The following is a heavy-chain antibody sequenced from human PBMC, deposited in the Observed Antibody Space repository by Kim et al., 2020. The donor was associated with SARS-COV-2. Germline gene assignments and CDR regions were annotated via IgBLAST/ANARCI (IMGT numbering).Heavy chain of an antibody. CDR1: GYTFTSYA. D-gene: IGHD6-13*01. V-gene: IGHV1-3*01. J-gene: IGHJ5*02. CDR2: INAGNGNT. CDR3: ARVSWGGSWPSWEGNWFDP. Sequence: ASVKVSCKASGYTFTSYAMHWVRQAPGQRLEWMGWINAGNGNTKYSQKFQGRVTITRDTSASTAYMELSSLRSEDTAVYYCARVSWGGSWPSWEGNWFDPWGQGTLVTVSS.